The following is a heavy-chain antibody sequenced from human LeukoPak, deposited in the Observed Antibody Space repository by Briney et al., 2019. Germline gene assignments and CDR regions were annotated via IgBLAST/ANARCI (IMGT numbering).Heavy chain of an antibody. V-gene: IGHV3-9*01. J-gene: IGHJ4*02. Sequence: PGGSLRLSCAASGFTFDDYAMHWVRQAPGKGLEWVSGISWNSGSIGYADSVKGRFTISRDNAKNSLYLQMNSLRAEDTALYYCAKDGGQWLGTVIDYWGQGTLVTVSS. CDR2: ISWNSGSI. D-gene: IGHD6-19*01. CDR3: AKDGGQWLGTVIDY. CDR1: GFTFDDYA.